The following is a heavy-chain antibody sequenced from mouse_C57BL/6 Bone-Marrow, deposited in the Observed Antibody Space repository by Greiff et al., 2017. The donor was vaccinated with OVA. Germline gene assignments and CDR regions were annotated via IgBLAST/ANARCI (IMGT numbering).Heavy chain of an antibody. J-gene: IGHJ1*03. Sequence: VQLQQSGAELVRPGASVTLSCKASGYTFTDYEMHWVKQTPVHGLEWIGAIDPETGGTAYNQKFKGKAILTADKSSSTAYMELRSLTSEDSAVYYCTRGYEGYFEVWGTETTGTVSS. CDR1: GYTFTDYE. V-gene: IGHV1-15*01. D-gene: IGHD1-2*01. CDR2: IDPETGGT. CDR3: TRGYEGYFEV.